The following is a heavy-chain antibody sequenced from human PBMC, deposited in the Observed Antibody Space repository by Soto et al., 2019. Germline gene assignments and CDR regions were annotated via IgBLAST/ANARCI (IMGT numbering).Heavy chain of an antibody. CDR1: GYTFTHFY. CDR2: ISPHNFNT. V-gene: IGHV1-18*01. CDR3: ARDEGGYDILTGYYKAHHFDY. D-gene: IGHD3-9*01. J-gene: IGHJ4*02. Sequence: ASVKVSCKASGYTFTHFYITWVRQAPGQGLEWMGAISPHNFNTNYAQKFRGRVTLTTEKSTNTAYMNLRSLTSDDTAVYYCARDEGGYDILTGYYKAHHFDYWGQGVPVTVSS.